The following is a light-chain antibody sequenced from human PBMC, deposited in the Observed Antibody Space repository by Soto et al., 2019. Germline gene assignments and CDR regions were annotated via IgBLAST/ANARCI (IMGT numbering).Light chain of an antibody. CDR2: DAS. V-gene: IGKV3-11*01. J-gene: IGKJ1*01. Sequence: EIVLTLSPATLSLSPGERATLSCRASQSVSTYLAWYQQKPGQAPRLFIYDASNRATGIPARFSDSGSGADFTLTISSLEPEDFAVYYCQQYGSSGTFGQGTKVDIK. CDR1: QSVSTY. CDR3: QQYGSSGT.